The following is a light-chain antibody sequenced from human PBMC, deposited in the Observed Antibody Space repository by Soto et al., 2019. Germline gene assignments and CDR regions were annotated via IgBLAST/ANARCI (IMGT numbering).Light chain of an antibody. Sequence: EIVLTQSPGTLSLSPGERATLSCRASQSVSSNYLAWYQHKPGQAPRLLIYGASSRATGIPDRFSGSGSGTDFTLTISRLEPEDFAVYYCQQYGSSPGSFGGGTKVEIK. V-gene: IGKV3-20*01. CDR3: QQYGSSPGS. CDR2: GAS. CDR1: QSVSSNY. J-gene: IGKJ4*01.